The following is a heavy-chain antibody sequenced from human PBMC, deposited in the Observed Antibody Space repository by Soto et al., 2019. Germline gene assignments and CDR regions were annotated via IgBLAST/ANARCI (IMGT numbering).Heavy chain of an antibody. Sequence: GGSLRLSCAASGFTFSSYGMHWVRQAPCKGLEWVAVISYDGSNKYYADSVKGRFTISRDNSKNTLYLQMNSLRSDDTAVYYCARDFDFWSGYYDNWFDPWGQGTLVTVYS. V-gene: IGHV3-30*03. D-gene: IGHD3-3*01. CDR2: ISYDGSNK. J-gene: IGHJ5*02. CDR1: GFTFSSYG. CDR3: ARDFDFWSGYYDNWFDP.